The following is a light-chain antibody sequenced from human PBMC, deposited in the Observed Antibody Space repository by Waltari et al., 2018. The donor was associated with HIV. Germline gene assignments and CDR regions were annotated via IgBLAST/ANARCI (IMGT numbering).Light chain of an antibody. V-gene: IGLV2-23*02. CDR3: CSYAGGRVFVL. CDR1: ISAIRSYNL. J-gene: IGLJ2*01. Sequence: QSALLQPASVYVSPRQSITISSTGPISAIRSYNLVFCYQQYPGRAPKLIIYEVSKRPSGVSDRFSGSKSGNRASLTVAGLKVEDEADYYCCSYAGGRVFVLFGGGTRLTV. CDR2: EVS.